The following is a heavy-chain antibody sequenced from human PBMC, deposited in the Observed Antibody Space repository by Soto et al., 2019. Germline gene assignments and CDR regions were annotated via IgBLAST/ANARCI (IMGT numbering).Heavy chain of an antibody. CDR2: IYYSGRT. V-gene: IGHV4-39*01. CDR3: ARQRTTVVTQAYFDH. CDR1: GESITSSSYY. J-gene: IGHJ4*02. Sequence: SETLSLTCIVSGESITSSSYYWAWIRQPPGKGLEWIGSIYYSGRTYYNPSFKSRVTISIDTSKNQFSLKLSFVTATDTAVYYCARQRTTVVTQAYFDHWGQGALVTVSS. D-gene: IGHD2-21*02.